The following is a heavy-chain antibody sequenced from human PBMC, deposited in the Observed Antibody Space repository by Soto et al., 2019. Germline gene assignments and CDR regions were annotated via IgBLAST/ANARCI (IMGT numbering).Heavy chain of an antibody. J-gene: IGHJ4*02. Sequence: EVQLVESGGVLVQPGGSLRLSCAASGFTVSSNYMSWVRQAPGKGLEWVSVIYSGGSTYYADSVKGRFTISRDNSKNTLYLQMNSLRAEDTAVYYCARGGSYGGNSEGEIDYWGQGTLVTVSS. CDR3: ARGGSYGGNSEGEIDY. CDR1: GFTVSSNY. CDR2: IYSGGST. V-gene: IGHV3-66*01. D-gene: IGHD4-17*01.